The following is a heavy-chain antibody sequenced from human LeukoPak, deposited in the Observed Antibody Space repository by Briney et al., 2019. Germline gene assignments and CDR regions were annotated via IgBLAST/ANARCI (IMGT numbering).Heavy chain of an antibody. Sequence: PSETLSLTCTVSGGSISSYYWSWIRQPPGKGLEWIGYIYYSGSTNYNPSLKSRVTISVGTSKNQFSLKLSSVTAADTAVYYCARHLSRKITAVGYWGQGTLVTVSS. CDR1: GGSISSYY. CDR2: IYYSGST. CDR3: ARHLSRKITAVGY. V-gene: IGHV4-59*08. J-gene: IGHJ4*02. D-gene: IGHD6-6*01.